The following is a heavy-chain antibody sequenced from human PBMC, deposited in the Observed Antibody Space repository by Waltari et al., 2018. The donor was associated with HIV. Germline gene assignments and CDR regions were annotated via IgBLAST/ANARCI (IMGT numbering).Heavy chain of an antibody. J-gene: IGHJ4*02. Sequence: EVQLLESGGGLVQPGGSLRVSCAASGFTFSSYVMSWVRQAPGKGLEWVSAVTSSGDTTFYADSVKGRFTLSRDNSKNTLYLQMNSLRVEDTAVYYCAKDRTNRPVAGSGGFDYWGQGTLVTVSS. CDR1: GFTFSSYV. CDR2: VTSSGDTT. CDR3: AKDRTNRPVAGSGGFDY. D-gene: IGHD6-19*01. V-gene: IGHV3-23*01.